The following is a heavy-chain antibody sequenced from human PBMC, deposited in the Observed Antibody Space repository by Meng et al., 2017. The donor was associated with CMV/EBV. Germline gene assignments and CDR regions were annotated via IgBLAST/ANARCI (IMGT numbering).Heavy chain of an antibody. Sequence: SETLSLTCTVSGGSISSYYWSWIRQPAGKGLEWIGRIYTSGSTNYTPSLKSRVTMSVDTSKNQFSLKLSSVTAADTAVYYCARDLYDSSGYPAYGMDVWGQGTTVTVSS. CDR3: ARDLYDSSGYPAYGMDV. CDR1: GGSISSYY. CDR2: IYTSGST. J-gene: IGHJ6*02. V-gene: IGHV4-4*07. D-gene: IGHD3-22*01.